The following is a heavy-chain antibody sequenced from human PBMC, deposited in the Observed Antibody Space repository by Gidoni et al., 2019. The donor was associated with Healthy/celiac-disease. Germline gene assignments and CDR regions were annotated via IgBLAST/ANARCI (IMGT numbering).Heavy chain of an antibody. Sequence: EVQLVESGGGLVKPGGSLRLSCAASGFTFSRYIINWVRQAPGKGLEWVSSISSSSSYIYYADSVKGRFTISRDNAKNSLYLQMNSLRAEDTAVYYCARDKTFLYYDSSGYVPDAFDIWGQGTMVTVSS. D-gene: IGHD3-22*01. CDR3: ARDKTFLYYDSSGYVPDAFDI. V-gene: IGHV3-21*01. CDR1: GFTFSRYI. CDR2: ISSSSSYI. J-gene: IGHJ3*02.